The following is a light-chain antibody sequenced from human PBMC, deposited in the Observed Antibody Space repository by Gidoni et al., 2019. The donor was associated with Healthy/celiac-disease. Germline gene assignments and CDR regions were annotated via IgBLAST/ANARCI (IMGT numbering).Light chain of an antibody. CDR1: QSISSW. V-gene: IGKV1-5*03. J-gene: IGKJ1*01. Sequence: DIQMTQSPSTLSASVGDRVTITCRASQSISSWLAWYQQKPGKAPKLLIYKASSLESGVPSRFSGSGSGTEFTLTISSLQPDDFATYYCQQYNSYSPWTFXXXTKXEIK. CDR3: QQYNSYSPWT. CDR2: KAS.